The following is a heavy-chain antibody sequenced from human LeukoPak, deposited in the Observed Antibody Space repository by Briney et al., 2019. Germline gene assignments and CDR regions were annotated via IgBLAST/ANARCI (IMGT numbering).Heavy chain of an antibody. CDR2: LHPDGSER. J-gene: IGHJ4*02. D-gene: IGHD5-12*01. CDR3: ARGGYSFDY. V-gene: IGHV3-7*01. Sequence: PGGSLRLSCVASGFTFTQYWMTWVRQAPGKGLEWVARLHPDGSERNYVGSVEGRFTVFGGNAKSSLFLQMHSLRVEDTAVYYCARGGYSFDYLGQGTLVTVPS. CDR1: GFTFTQYW.